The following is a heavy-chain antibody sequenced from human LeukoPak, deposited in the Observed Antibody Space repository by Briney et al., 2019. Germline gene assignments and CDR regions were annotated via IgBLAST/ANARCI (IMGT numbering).Heavy chain of an antibody. J-gene: IGHJ4*02. V-gene: IGHV3-53*01. D-gene: IGHD6-19*01. Sequence: GGSLRLSCAASGFTVSSNYMSWVRQAPGKGLEWVSVIYSGGSTYYADSVKGRFTISRDNSKNTLYLQMNSLISEDTAVYYCASSLIYSSGCDYWGQGTLVTVSS. CDR1: GFTVSSNY. CDR3: ASSLIYSSGCDY. CDR2: IYSGGST.